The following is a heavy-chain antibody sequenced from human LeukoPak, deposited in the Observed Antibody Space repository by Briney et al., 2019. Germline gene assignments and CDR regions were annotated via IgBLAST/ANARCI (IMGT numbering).Heavy chain of an antibody. CDR2: IRYDGSNK. V-gene: IGHV3-30*02. CDR1: GFTFSSYG. J-gene: IGHJ4*02. Sequence: GGSLLLSCSASGFTFSSYGMHWVRQAPGEGLEWGAFIRYDGSNKYYADSLKGRFTISRDNSKKTLYLQMNSLRAEDTAVYYCAITFGEFFPFDFWGQGTLVNVYS. CDR3: AITFGEFFPFDF. D-gene: IGHD3-10*01.